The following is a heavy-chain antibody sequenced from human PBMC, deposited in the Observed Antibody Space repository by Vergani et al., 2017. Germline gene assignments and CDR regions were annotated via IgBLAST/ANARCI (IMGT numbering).Heavy chain of an antibody. Sequence: EVQLLESGGGLVQPGGSLRLSCAASGFTFSSYAMSWVRQAPGKGLELVSAISGSGGSTYYADSVKGRFTISRDNSKNTLYLQMNSLRAEDTAVYYCAKYRYNWNDGGDFDYWGQGTLVTVSS. V-gene: IGHV3-23*01. J-gene: IGHJ4*02. CDR2: ISGSGGST. CDR3: AKYRYNWNDGGDFDY. CDR1: GFTFSSYA. D-gene: IGHD1-1*01.